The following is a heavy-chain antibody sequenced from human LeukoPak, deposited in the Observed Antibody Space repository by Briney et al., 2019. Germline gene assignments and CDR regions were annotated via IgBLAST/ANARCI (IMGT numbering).Heavy chain of an antibody. CDR3: ARSSRSHCHYYYSGMDV. CDR2: IIPIFGTA. D-gene: IGHD6-13*01. V-gene: IGHV1-69*13. CDR1: GGTFSSYA. Sequence: SVKVSCKASGGTFSSYAISWVRQAPGQGLEWMGGIIPIFGTANYAQKFQGRVTITADESTSTAYMELSSLRSEDTAVYYCARSSRSHCHYYYSGMDVWGQGTTVTVPS. J-gene: IGHJ6*02.